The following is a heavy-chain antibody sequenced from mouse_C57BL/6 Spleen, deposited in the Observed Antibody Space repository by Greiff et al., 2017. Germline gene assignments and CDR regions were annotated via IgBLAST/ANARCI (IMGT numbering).Heavy chain of an antibody. J-gene: IGHJ4*01. V-gene: IGHV14-1*01. CDR3: TTRDYYGSRTSYYAMDY. CDR1: GFNIKDYY. CDR2: VDPEDGDT. D-gene: IGHD1-1*01. Sequence: VQLKQSGAELVRPGASVKLSCTASGFNIKDYYMHWVKQRPEQGLEWIGRVDPEDGDTEYAPKFQGKATMTADTSSNTAYLQLSSLTSEDTAVYYCTTRDYYGSRTSYYAMDYWGQGTSVTVSS.